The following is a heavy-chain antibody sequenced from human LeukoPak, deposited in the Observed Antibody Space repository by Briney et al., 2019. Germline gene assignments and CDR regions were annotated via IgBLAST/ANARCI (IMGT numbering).Heavy chain of an antibody. CDR2: ISYDGSNK. CDR1: GFTFSSYA. Sequence: GRSLKLSCAASGFTFSSYAMHWVRQAPGKGLEWVAVISYDGSNKYYADSVKGRFTIYRDSSKNTLYLQMNSLRAEDTAVYSCARSGYSSSFDYWGQGTLVTVSS. CDR3: ARSGYSSSFDY. D-gene: IGHD6-13*01. V-gene: IGHV3-30*04. J-gene: IGHJ4*02.